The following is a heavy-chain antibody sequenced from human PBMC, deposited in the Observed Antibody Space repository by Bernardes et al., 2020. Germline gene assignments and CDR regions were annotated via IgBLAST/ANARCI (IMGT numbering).Heavy chain of an antibody. V-gene: IGHV3-48*02. CDR1: GITFSSHS. D-gene: IGHD2-2*01. Sequence: GWSLRLSCAGSGITFSSHSMNWVRQAPGRGLEWLSYIDSSSSTVYYADSVKGRFTISRDNAKNSLYLQMNSLRDEDTAVYYCATTYDYYMDVWGKGTTVTVSS. CDR3: ATTYDYYMDV. J-gene: IGHJ6*03. CDR2: IDSSSSTV.